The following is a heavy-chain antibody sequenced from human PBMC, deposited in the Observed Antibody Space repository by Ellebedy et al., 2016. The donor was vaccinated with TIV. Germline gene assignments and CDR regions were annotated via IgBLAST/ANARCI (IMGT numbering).Heavy chain of an antibody. D-gene: IGHD6-19*01. J-gene: IGHJ4*02. CDR2: ISSGGTT. Sequence: GESLKISCAASGFTVSSNYMSWVRQAPGKGLEWVSVISSGGTTYYADSVKGRFSVSRDNAHNTMYLQMNSLRAEDTAIYYCARRYTSGWAPFHYWGQGTLVTVSS. V-gene: IGHV3-66*01. CDR1: GFTVSSNY. CDR3: ARRYTSGWAPFHY.